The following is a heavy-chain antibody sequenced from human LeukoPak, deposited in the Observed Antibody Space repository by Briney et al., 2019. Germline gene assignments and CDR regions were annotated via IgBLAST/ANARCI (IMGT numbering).Heavy chain of an antibody. CDR3: ARDGLLWFGDSRTDF. J-gene: IGHJ4*02. V-gene: IGHV3-7*01. CDR1: GFTFSSYW. Sequence: GGSLRLSCAAAGFTFSSYWMSWVRQAPGKGLEWVANIKEDGSEKYYVDSVKGRFTISRDNAKNSLFLQMNSLRAEDTAVNYCARDGLLWFGDSRTDFWGQGTLVTVSS. CDR2: IKEDGSEK. D-gene: IGHD3-10*01.